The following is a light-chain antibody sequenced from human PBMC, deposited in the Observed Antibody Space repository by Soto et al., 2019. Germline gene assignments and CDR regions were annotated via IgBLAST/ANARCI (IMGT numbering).Light chain of an antibody. CDR2: LNSDGSH. V-gene: IGLV4-69*01. CDR3: QTWVTGPPWV. Sequence: QLVLTQSPSASASLGASVKLTCTLSSGHSTYAIAWHQQQPEKGPRYLMKLNSDGSHSKGDGIPDRFSGSSSGAERYLSISSLQSEDETDYYSQTWVTGPPWVFGGGTKLTVL. J-gene: IGLJ3*02. CDR1: SGHSTYA.